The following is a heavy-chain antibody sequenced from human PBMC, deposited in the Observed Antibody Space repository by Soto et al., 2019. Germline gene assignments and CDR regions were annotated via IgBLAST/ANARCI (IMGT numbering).Heavy chain of an antibody. CDR3: ARAMDSYYDILTGYSGTYYFDY. CDR2: IYSGGST. V-gene: IGHV3-66*01. Sequence: GGSLRLSCAASGFTVSSNYMSWVRQAPGKGLEWVSVIYSGGSTYYADSVKGRFTISRDNSKNTLYLQMNSLRAEDTAVYYCARAMDSYYDILTGYSGTYYFDYWGQGTLVTVSS. J-gene: IGHJ4*02. CDR1: GFTVSSNY. D-gene: IGHD3-9*01.